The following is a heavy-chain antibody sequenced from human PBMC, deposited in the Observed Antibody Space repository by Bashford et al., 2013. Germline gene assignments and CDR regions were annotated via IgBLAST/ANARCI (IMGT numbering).Heavy chain of an antibody. CDR2: ISAYNGNT. Sequence: VASVKVSCQASGPDYTFINDGINWVRQAPGQGLEWMGWISAYNGNTNYAQKFQGRVTLTTDTSLSTIYMELSNLRSDDTAVYYCTKDLDGSNGFLPYGMHVWGRGTTVTVSS. D-gene: IGHD3-22*01. J-gene: IGHJ6*02. CDR3: TKDLDGSNGFLPYGMHV. V-gene: IGHV1-18*01. CDR1: GPDYTFINDG.